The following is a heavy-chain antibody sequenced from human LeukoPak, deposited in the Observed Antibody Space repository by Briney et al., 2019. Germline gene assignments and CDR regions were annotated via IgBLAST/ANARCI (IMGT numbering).Heavy chain of an antibody. J-gene: IGHJ3*02. V-gene: IGHV1-69*05. Sequence: ASVKVSCKASGGTFSSYAISWVRQAPGQGLEWMGGIIPIFGTANYAQKFQGRVTITTDESTSTAYMELSSLRSEDTAVHYCARGGVLRYFDWSLDAFDIWGQGTMVTVSS. CDR2: IIPIFGTA. CDR1: GGTFSSYA. D-gene: IGHD3-9*01. CDR3: ARGGVLRYFDWSLDAFDI.